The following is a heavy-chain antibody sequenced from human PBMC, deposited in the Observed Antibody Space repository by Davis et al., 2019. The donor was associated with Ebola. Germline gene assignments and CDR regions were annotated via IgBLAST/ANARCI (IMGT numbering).Heavy chain of an antibody. CDR3: AKDLSVPDYGDFLYYYYGMDV. CDR1: GFTFSSYG. CDR2: IPYDGSDK. D-gene: IGHD4-17*01. V-gene: IGHV3-30*18. Sequence: GGSLRLSCAASGFTFSSYGMHWVRQAPGKGLEWVAVIPYDGSDKYYAESVKGRFTISRDNSKNTLYLQMNSLRAEDTAVYYCAKDLSVPDYGDFLYYYYGMDVWGKGTTVTVSS. J-gene: IGHJ6*04.